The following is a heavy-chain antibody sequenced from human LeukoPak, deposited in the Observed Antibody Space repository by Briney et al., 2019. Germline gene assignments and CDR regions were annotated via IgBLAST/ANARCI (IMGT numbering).Heavy chain of an antibody. J-gene: IGHJ4*02. V-gene: IGHV1-46*01. Sequence: VAPVKVSCKASGYTFTSYYMHWVRQAPGQGLEWMGIINPSGGSTSYAQKFQGRVTMTRDTSTSTVYMELSSLRSEDTAVYYCATELRYLRYVDYWGQGTLVTVSS. CDR1: GYTFTSYY. CDR2: INPSGGST. CDR3: ATELRYLRYVDY. D-gene: IGHD4-17*01.